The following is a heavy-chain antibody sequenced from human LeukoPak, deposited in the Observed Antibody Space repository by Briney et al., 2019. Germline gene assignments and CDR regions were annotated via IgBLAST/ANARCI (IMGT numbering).Heavy chain of an antibody. Sequence: PGGSLRLSCAASGFIFSDAWMGWVRQAPGQGLEWVGRVRSVAAGGATEYAAPVEGRFIISRDDSKYTLSLQMNSLQIEDTAVYFCVTDTVVPLAQIDHWGQGAPVTVSS. D-gene: IGHD4/OR15-4a*01. CDR2: VRSVAAGGAT. CDR3: VTDTVVPLAQIDH. CDR1: GFIFSDAW. J-gene: IGHJ4*02. V-gene: IGHV3-15*01.